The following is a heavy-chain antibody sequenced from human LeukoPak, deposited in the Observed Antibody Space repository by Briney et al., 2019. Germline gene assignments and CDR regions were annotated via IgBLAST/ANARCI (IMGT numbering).Heavy chain of an antibody. J-gene: IGHJ5*02. CDR1: GYTFTAYY. CDR3: ARGQQTFDP. CDR2: MRPLNGAT. D-gene: IGHD6-13*01. V-gene: IGHV1-2*02. Sequence: VASVKVSCKISGYTFTAYYVHWVRQAPGQGLEWMGWMRPLNGATNYAQKFQGRVTMTRDTSISTAYMELNSLTYDDTATYYCARGQQTFDPWGQGTLVTVSS.